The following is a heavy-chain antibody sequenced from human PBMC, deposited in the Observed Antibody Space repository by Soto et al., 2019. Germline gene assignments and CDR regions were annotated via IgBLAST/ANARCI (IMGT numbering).Heavy chain of an antibody. CDR3: ARGWGRIFNY. CDR1: GGSFSGYY. D-gene: IGHD7-27*01. V-gene: IGHV4-34*01. J-gene: IGHJ4*02. Sequence: QVQLQQWGAGLLKPSETLSLTCAVYGGSFSGYYWNWIRQPPGKGLEWIGEINHSGSTNYNPSLKIRVTLSVDTSTNQFSLKLSSVTAADTAVYYCARGWGRIFNYWGQGTLVTVSS. CDR2: INHSGST.